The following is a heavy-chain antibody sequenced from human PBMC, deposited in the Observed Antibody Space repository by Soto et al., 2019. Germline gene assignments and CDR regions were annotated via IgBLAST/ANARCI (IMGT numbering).Heavy chain of an antibody. D-gene: IGHD3-16*01. J-gene: IGHJ4*02. CDR2: ISGSGGST. CDR3: AKGRAARGPGLYYFDY. CDR1: GFTFSSYA. V-gene: IGHV3-23*01. Sequence: LRLSCAASGFTFSSYAMSWVRQAPGKGLEWVPGISGSGGSTYFADSVKGRFTISRDNSKNTLYLQMNSLRAEDTAVYYCAKGRAARGPGLYYFDYWGQGTLVTVSS.